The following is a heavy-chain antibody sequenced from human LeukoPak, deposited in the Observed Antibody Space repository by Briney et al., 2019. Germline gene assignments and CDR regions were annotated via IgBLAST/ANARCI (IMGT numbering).Heavy chain of an antibody. Sequence: SEALSLTCTVSDDSIGDYYWSWIRQSAGKGLEWIGRVHLSGKRDYNPSLKGRVTISLDTSKNQFSLRLMSVTAADRAMYYCARRYRLGRGGDALDLWGQGTMVTVSS. D-gene: IGHD3-10*01. J-gene: IGHJ3*01. CDR3: ARRYRLGRGGDALDL. V-gene: IGHV4-4*07. CDR2: VHLSGKR. CDR1: DDSIGDYY.